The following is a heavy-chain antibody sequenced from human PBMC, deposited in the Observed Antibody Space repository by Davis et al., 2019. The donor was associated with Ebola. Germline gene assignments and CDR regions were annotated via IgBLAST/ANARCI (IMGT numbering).Heavy chain of an antibody. J-gene: IGHJ4*02. CDR2: IYYSGST. Sequence: MPGGSLRLSCTVSGGSISSSSYYWGWIRQPPGKGLEWIGSIYYSGSTYYNPSLKSRVTISVDTSKNQFSLKLSSVTAADTAVYYCASRYYSARFDYWGQGTLVTVSS. D-gene: IGHD3-10*01. V-gene: IGHV4-39*01. CDR3: ASRYYSARFDY. CDR1: GGSISSSSYY.